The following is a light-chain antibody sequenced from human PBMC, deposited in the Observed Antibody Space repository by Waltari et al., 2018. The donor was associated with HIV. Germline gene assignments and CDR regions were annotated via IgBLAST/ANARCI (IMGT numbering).Light chain of an antibody. V-gene: IGKV1-5*03. J-gene: IGKJ2*01. Sequence: DIQMTQSPSILSASVGDRVTITCRASQSISSWLAWYQQKPGKAPKLLIYKASSLESGVPSRFSGSGSGTEFTLTISSLQPDDSATYYCQQYNDWYTFGQGSKL. CDR2: KAS. CDR3: QQYNDWYT. CDR1: QSISSW.